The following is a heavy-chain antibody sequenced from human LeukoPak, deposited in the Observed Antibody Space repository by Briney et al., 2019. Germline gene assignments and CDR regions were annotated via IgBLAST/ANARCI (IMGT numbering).Heavy chain of an antibody. V-gene: IGHV4-30-2*01. Sequence: PSEALSLTCAVSGGSISSGGYSWSWLRQPPGKGLEWIGYIYHSGSTYYNPSLKSRVTISVDRSKNQFSLKLSSVTAADTAVYYCARGERANWYIDYWGQGTLVTVSS. CDR2: IYHSGST. CDR1: GGSISSGGYS. D-gene: IGHD7-27*01. CDR3: ARGERANWYIDY. J-gene: IGHJ4*02.